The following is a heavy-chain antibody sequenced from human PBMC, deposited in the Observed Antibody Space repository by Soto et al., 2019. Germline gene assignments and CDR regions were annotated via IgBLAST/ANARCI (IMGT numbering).Heavy chain of an antibody. V-gene: IGHV3-23*01. CDR1: GFTFSSYA. CDR2: ISGSGGST. J-gene: IGHJ4*02. D-gene: IGHD3-9*01. Sequence: EVQLLESGGGLVQPGGSLRLSCAASGFTFSSYAMSWVRQAPGKGLEWVSAISGSGGSTYYATSGKGRFTIARDNSKNPLYLQMNSLRAEDTAVYYCAKTQYYDILTGAPSDYWGQGTLVTVSS. CDR3: AKTQYYDILTGAPSDY.